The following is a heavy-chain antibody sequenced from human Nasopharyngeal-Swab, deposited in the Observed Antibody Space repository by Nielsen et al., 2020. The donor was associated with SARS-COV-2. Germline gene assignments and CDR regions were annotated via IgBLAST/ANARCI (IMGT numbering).Heavy chain of an antibody. CDR3: ARYRSSNGWPQGNWFDP. D-gene: IGHD6-19*01. Sequence: VRQAPGKGLQWIGNIYYSGTTNYNPSLKSRVTILLDISKNQFSLKLNSVTAVDTAVYYCARYRSSNGWPQGNWFDPWGQGTLVTVSS. J-gene: IGHJ5*02. CDR2: IYYSGTT. V-gene: IGHV4-4*02.